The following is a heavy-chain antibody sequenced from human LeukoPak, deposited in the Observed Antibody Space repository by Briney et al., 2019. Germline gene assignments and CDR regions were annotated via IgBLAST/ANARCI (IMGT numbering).Heavy chain of an antibody. D-gene: IGHD2-15*01. V-gene: IGHV3-74*01. Sequence: GGSLRLSCAASGFRISTSWMFWVRQAPGTGLVWVAHINSDGSSTIYADSVKGRFTISRDNAKNTLYLQMNSLRAEDTAVYYCARDQLYCSGGICYFDYWGQGTLVTVSS. CDR1: GFRISTSW. CDR2: INSDGSST. J-gene: IGHJ4*02. CDR3: ARDQLYCSGGICYFDY.